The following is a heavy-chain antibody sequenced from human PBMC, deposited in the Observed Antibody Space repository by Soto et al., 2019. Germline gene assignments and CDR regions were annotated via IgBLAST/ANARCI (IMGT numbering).Heavy chain of an antibody. CDR2: INHSGST. V-gene: IGHV4-34*01. J-gene: IGHJ5*02. Sequence: PSETLSLTCAVYCGSFSGYYWSWIRQPPGQGLEWIGEINHSGSTNYNPSLKSRVTISVDTSKNQFSLKLSSVTAADTAVYYCASTVLLWFGELRFDPWGQGTLVTVSS. CDR3: ASTVLLWFGELRFDP. CDR1: CGSFSGYY. D-gene: IGHD3-10*01.